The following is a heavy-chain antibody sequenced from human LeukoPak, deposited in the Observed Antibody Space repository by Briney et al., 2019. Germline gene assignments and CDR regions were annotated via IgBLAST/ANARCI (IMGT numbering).Heavy chain of an antibody. V-gene: IGHV3-33*01. J-gene: IGHJ4*02. CDR1: GFTFSSYA. D-gene: IGHD5-18*01. Sequence: GGSLRLSCAASGFTFSSYAMHWVRRAPGKGLEWLAVIWNDGSNKFYADSVRGRFTISRDNSKKTVYLQMNSLRVEDTAMYYCARDSQLGGHFDYWGQGTLVTVSS. CDR2: IWNDGSNK. CDR3: ARDSQLGGHFDY.